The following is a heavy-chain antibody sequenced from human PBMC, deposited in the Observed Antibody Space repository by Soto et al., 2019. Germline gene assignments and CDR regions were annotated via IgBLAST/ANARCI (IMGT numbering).Heavy chain of an antibody. CDR3: ARITYYVFWSGYSTGIRYFDY. J-gene: IGHJ4*02. CDR2: IYWDDDK. Sequence: SGRTLVNPTQTITLTCTFSGFSLSTSGVGVGWIRQPPGKALEWLALIYWDDDKRYSPSLKSRLTITKDTSKNQVVLTMTNMDPVDTATYYCARITYYVFWSGYSTGIRYFDYWGQGILVTSPQ. CDR1: GFSLSTSGVG. D-gene: IGHD3-3*01. V-gene: IGHV2-5*02.